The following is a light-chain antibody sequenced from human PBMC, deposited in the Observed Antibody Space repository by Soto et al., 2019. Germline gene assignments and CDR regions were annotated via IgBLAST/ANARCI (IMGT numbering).Light chain of an antibody. Sequence: DIVMTQSPDSLAVSLGERATINCKSIQSVLYSSNRKNYLAWYQQKPGQPPKLLIYWASTRESGVPDRVSGSGSGSEFTLTISSLQAEDVAVDYWQQYYDAPQTVGQGPKVELK. CDR2: WAS. J-gene: IGKJ1*01. CDR3: QQYYDAPQT. CDR1: QSVLYSSNRKNY. V-gene: IGKV4-1*01.